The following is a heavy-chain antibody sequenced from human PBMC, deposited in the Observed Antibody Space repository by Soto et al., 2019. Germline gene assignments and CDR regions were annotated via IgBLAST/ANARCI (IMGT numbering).Heavy chain of an antibody. CDR3: ARGVYDYWSGYYAGSGLDV. Sequence: QVPLQESGPGLVKPSETLSLTCTVSGDSISPFYWNWIRQSPGKGLEWIGYIYYSGNTNYNPSLKSRVAISVDTSKNQFYLKLSSVTAADTAVYYCARGVYDYWSGYYAGSGLDVWGQGTTVTVSS. V-gene: IGHV4-59*13. CDR2: IYYSGNT. CDR1: GDSISPFY. D-gene: IGHD3-3*01. J-gene: IGHJ6*02.